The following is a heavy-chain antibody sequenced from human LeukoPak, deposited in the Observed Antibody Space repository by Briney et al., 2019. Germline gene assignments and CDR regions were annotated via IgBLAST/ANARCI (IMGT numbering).Heavy chain of an antibody. CDR3: AKTLIEYSVSSCYFDY. CDR1: GFTFRSYA. D-gene: IGHD6-6*01. V-gene: IGHV3-30*04. J-gene: IGHJ4*02. Sequence: PGGSLRLSCAASGFTFRSYAMHWVRQAPGKGLEWMAVISYDGPNKYYADSVKGRFTISRDNSKNTLYLQMNSLRAEDTAVYYCAKTLIEYSVSSCYFDYWGQGTLVTVSS. CDR2: ISYDGPNK.